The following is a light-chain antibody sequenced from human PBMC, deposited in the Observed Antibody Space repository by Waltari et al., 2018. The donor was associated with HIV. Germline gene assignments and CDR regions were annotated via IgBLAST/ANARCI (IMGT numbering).Light chain of an antibody. Sequence: QSALTQPPSASGSLGQSVTISCTGSSSDIGAYDSVSWFQQHPHSAPKLLLYEVTKRPSGFPDRFSGSRSGDTAFLSVSGLQPDDSAAYFCSSYGDNIRVLFGGGTNLTVL. CDR1: SSDIGAYDS. CDR2: EVT. V-gene: IGLV2-8*01. J-gene: IGLJ2*01. CDR3: SSYGDNIRVL.